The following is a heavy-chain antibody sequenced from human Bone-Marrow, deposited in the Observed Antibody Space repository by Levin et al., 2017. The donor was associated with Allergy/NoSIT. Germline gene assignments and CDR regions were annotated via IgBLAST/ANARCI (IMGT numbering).Heavy chain of an antibody. Sequence: SETLSLTCAVYGGSFSDYFWSWIRQPPGKGLEWIGETNQSGRSNYSPSLKSRVSISVDTSMHRISLKLNSLTAADTAIYFCAGGNSGSLVIDSWGQGVLVTVSS. CDR3: AGGNSGSLVIDS. J-gene: IGHJ4*02. V-gene: IGHV4-34*01. CDR2: TNQSGRS. CDR1: GGSFSDYF. D-gene: IGHD6-19*01.